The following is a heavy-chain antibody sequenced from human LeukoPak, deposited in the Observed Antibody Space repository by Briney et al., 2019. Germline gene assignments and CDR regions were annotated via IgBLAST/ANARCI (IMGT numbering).Heavy chain of an antibody. D-gene: IGHD6-13*01. CDR2: INHTGST. V-gene: IGHV4-34*01. J-gene: IGHJ5*02. Sequence: PSETLSLTCAVYGGSFSGYYWSWIRQPPGKGLEWIGEINHTGSTNYNPSPKSRVTISVDTSKNQFSLKLSSVSAADAAVYYCASPGSSSSWYGGWFDPWGQGTLVTVSS. CDR1: GGSFSGYY. CDR3: ASPGSSSSWYGGWFDP.